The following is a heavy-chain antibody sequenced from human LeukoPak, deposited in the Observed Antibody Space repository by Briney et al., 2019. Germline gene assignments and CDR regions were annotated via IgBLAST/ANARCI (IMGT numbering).Heavy chain of an antibody. J-gene: IGHJ4*02. CDR1: GFTFSSYA. Sequence: GGSLRLSCAASGFTFSSYAMSWVRQAPGKGLEWVAVISYDGSNKYYADSVKGRFTISRDNSKNTLYLQMNSLRAEDTAVYYCAKSQTGYCSGGSCYPDSNWGQGTLVTVSS. D-gene: IGHD2-15*01. CDR3: AKSQTGYCSGGSCYPDSN. V-gene: IGHV3-30*18. CDR2: ISYDGSNK.